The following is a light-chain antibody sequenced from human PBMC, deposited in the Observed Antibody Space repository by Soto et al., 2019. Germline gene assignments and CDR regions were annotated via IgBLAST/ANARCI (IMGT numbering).Light chain of an antibody. J-gene: IGLJ3*02. CDR3: QSYDRTVSGSKV. Sequence: QSALTQPRSVSGSPGQSVTISCTGTSSDVGGYNYVSWYQQHPGKAPKLMIYDVSKRPSGVPDRFSGSKSGNTASLTISGLQAEDEADYYCQSYDRTVSGSKVFGGGTKLTV. CDR2: DVS. CDR1: SSDVGGYNY. V-gene: IGLV2-11*01.